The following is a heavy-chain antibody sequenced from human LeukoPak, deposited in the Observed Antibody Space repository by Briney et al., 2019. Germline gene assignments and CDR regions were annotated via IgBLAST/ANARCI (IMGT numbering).Heavy chain of an antibody. D-gene: IGHD3-3*01. V-gene: IGHV3-21*01. Sequence: GGSLRLSCAASGFSFSDSYMNWVRQAPGRGLEWVSSISSSSSYIYYSDSVKGRFTVSRDNAKNSLYLQMDSLRADDTAVCYCTGGLTAFWSGYYFDYWGQGTLVTVSS. CDR1: GFSFSDSY. CDR3: TGGLTAFWSGYYFDY. J-gene: IGHJ4*02. CDR2: ISSSSSYI.